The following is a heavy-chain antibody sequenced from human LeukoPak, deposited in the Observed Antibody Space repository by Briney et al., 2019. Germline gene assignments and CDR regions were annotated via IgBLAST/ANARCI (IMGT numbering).Heavy chain of an antibody. Sequence: GGSLRLSCAASGFTFSNYWMSWVRQAPGKGLEWVSSISRSSSYIYYADSMKGRFTISRDNANNSLFLQMNSLRAEDTAVYYCARGGVSVGGNFDYWGQGTLVTVSS. CDR2: ISRSSSYI. V-gene: IGHV3-21*01. D-gene: IGHD4-23*01. J-gene: IGHJ4*02. CDR1: GFTFSNYW. CDR3: ARGGVSVGGNFDY.